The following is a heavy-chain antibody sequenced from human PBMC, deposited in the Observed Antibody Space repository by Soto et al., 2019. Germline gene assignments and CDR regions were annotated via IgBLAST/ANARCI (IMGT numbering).Heavy chain of an antibody. J-gene: IGHJ4*01. CDR1: GFAFGGFY. D-gene: IGHD5-18*01. CDR2: MFTTGTT. V-gene: IGHV3-53*01. CDR3: ARERYSYGFDY. Sequence: PGGSLRLSCAASGFAFGGFYTNWVRQAPGRGLEWVSVMFTTGTTYYADSVKGRFTISRDDSNNTLYLQMNSRRAEDTAVYYCARERYSYGFDYWGQGTVVTVSS.